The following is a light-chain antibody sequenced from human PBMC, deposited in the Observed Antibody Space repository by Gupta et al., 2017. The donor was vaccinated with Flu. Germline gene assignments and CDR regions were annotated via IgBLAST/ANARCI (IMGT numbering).Light chain of an antibody. CDR1: SSDVGDYKY. CDR2: EVS. J-gene: IGLJ3*02. Sequence: GQSITMSCTGTSSDVGDYKYVSWYQQHPGKAPKLIIFEVSNRPSGVSTRFSGSKSGNTASLTISGLQAEDEADYYCSSDRSRGMFGGGTKLTVL. CDR3: SSDRSRGM. V-gene: IGLV2-14*01.